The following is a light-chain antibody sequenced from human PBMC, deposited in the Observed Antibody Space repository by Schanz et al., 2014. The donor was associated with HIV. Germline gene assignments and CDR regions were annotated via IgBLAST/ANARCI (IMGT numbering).Light chain of an antibody. CDR1: SSDVGGYKY. Sequence: QSALTQPASVSGSPGQSITISCTGTSSDVGGYKYVSWYQQHPGKAPKLMIYDVSNRPSGVSNRFSGSKSGNTASLTISGLQAEDEADYYCQSYDSSLGGYVFGTGTKLTVL. CDR2: DVS. J-gene: IGLJ1*01. V-gene: IGLV2-14*01. CDR3: QSYDSSLGGYV.